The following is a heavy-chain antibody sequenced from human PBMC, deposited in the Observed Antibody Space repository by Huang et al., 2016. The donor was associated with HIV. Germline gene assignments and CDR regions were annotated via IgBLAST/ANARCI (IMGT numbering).Heavy chain of an antibody. CDR3: ARDRDFYDSSGYWGFNYFDY. CDR1: GYAFTSYY. D-gene: IGHD3-22*01. Sequence: QVQLVQSGAEVKKPGASVKVSCKASGYAFTSYYMHWVRQARGQGLEWMGISNRSDGSTSYAQKFQGRVTTTRDTSTNTVFMELSSLRSEDTAVYYCARDRDFYDSSGYWGFNYFDYWGQGTLVTVSS. CDR2: SNRSDGST. J-gene: IGHJ4*02. V-gene: IGHV1-46*01.